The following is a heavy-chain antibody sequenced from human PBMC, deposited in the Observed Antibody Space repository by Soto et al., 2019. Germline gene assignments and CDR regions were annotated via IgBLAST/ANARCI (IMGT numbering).Heavy chain of an antibody. J-gene: IGHJ6*02. V-gene: IGHV1-18*01. CDR2: ISVYNRNT. CDR1: GYTFTGYG. CDR3: ARDAPGEPLDTFSSFGLEV. Sequence: QVRLVQSGAEVRKPGASVKVSCKASGYTFTGYGFSWVRQAPGHGLAWMGWISVYNRNTNYAKKFQGRVTMTADTSASTAYMYLSSPRSDDTAVYFCARDAPGEPLDTFSSFGLEVWGRGTTVTVS. D-gene: IGHD3-16*01.